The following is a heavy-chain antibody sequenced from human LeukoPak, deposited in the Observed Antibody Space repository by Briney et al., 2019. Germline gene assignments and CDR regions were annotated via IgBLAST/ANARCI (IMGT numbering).Heavy chain of an antibody. CDR2: ISSSSSYI. J-gene: IGHJ6*02. CDR3: VKEIYSYDKYYYFCAMDV. CDR1: GFTFSSYS. V-gene: IGHV3-21*01. Sequence: PGGSLRLSCAASGFTFSSYSMNWVRQAPGKGLEWVSSISSSSSYIYYADSVKGRFTISRDNAKNSLYLQMNSLRAEDTAVYYCVKEIYSYDKYYYFCAMDVWGQGTTVTVSS. D-gene: IGHD5-18*01.